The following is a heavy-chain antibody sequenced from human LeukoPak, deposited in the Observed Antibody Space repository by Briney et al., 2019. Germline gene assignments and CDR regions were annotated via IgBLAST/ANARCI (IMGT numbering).Heavy chain of an antibody. Sequence: PSETLSLTCTVSGGSIRSSYYYWGWIRQPPGKGLEWIGSIYDSGSTYYNPSLKSRVTISVDTSKNQFSLKVSSVTAADTALYYCARDPGDGYSVWYFDLWGRGTLVTVSS. CDR3: ARDPGDGYSVWYFDL. V-gene: IGHV4-39*07. CDR1: GGSIRSSYYY. D-gene: IGHD5-24*01. J-gene: IGHJ2*01. CDR2: IYDSGST.